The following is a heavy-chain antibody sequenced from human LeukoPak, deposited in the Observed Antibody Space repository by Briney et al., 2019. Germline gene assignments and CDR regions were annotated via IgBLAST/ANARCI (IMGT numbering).Heavy chain of an antibody. V-gene: IGHV4-59*01. Sequence: SETLSLTCTVSGGSISSYYWSWIRQPPGKGLEWIGYIYYSGSTNYNPSLKSRVTISVDTSKNQLSLKLSSVTAADTAVYYCARIPQQLGYYFDYWGQGTLVTVSS. CDR3: ARIPQQLGYYFDY. D-gene: IGHD6-13*01. J-gene: IGHJ4*02. CDR2: IYYSGST. CDR1: GGSISSYY.